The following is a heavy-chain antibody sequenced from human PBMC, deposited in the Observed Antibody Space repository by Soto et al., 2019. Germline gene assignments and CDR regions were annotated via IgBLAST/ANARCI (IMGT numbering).Heavy chain of an antibody. D-gene: IGHD3-3*01. Sequence: GASVKVSCKAPGDTFTSYYLNWVRQAPGQGLEWMGVINPHGGSTKYAQKFQGRVTMTRDTSRSTVYMELRSLRSEDTAVYYCARSVITIFGVVIANFDYWGQGTLVTVSS. CDR3: ARSVITIFGVVIANFDY. V-gene: IGHV1-46*01. CDR2: INPHGGST. CDR1: GDTFTSYY. J-gene: IGHJ4*02.